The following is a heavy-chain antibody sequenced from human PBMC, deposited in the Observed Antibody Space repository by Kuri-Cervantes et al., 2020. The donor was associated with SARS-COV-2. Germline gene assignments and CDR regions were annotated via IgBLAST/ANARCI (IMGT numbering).Heavy chain of an antibody. Sequence: GESLKISCAASGFSFRSYAMSWVRQAPGKGLEWVSVISGSGTCAYYADSVKGRFTISRDNSKNTLYLQMNSLRAEDTAVYFCAKDPTATTEYYYAMDVWGQGTTVTVSS. CDR2: ISGSGTCA. CDR1: GFSFRSYA. CDR3: AKDPTATTEYYYAMDV. J-gene: IGHJ6*02. V-gene: IGHV3-23*01. D-gene: IGHD1-7*01.